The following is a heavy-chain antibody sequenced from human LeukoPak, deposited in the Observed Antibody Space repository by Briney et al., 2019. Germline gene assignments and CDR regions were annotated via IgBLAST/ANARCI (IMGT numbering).Heavy chain of an antibody. V-gene: IGHV4-61*01. CDR3: ATDRLYRGYSYGFDY. CDR1: GGSVSSGSYY. CDR2: ISYSGST. Sequence: PSETLSLTCTVSGGSVSSGSYYWSWIRQAPGKGLEWIGYISYSGSTNYNPSLKSRLTMSVDRSKNQFSLKLSSVTAADTAVYYCATDRLYRGYSYGFDYWGQGTLVTVSS. D-gene: IGHD5-18*01. J-gene: IGHJ4*02.